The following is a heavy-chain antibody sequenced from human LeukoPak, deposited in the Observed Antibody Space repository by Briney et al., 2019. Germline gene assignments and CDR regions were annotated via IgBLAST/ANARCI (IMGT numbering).Heavy chain of an antibody. CDR3: ARDLESRLVLYYYYGMDV. V-gene: IGHV1-18*01. CDR2: ISAYNGNT. CDR1: GYTFTSYG. J-gene: IGHJ6*02. Sequence: GASVKVSCKASGYTFTSYGISWVRQAPGQGLEWVGWISAYNGNTNYAQKLQGRVTMTTDTSTSTAYMELRSLRSDDTAVYYCARDLESRLVLYYYYGMDVWGQGTTVTVSS. D-gene: IGHD3-3*01.